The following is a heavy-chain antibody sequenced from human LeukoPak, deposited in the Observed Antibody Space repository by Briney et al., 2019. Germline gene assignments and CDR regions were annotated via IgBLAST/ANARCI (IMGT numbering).Heavy chain of an antibody. CDR2: ISSSGYST. CDR3: AGGSYYYMDV. J-gene: IGHJ6*03. Sequence: GGTLRLSCAASGFTFSSYGMSWVRQAPGKGLEWVSAISSSGYSTYYADSVKGRFIISRDNSKNTLYLQMNSLRAEDTAVYYCAGGSYYYMDVWGKGTTVTVSS. D-gene: IGHD2-15*01. CDR1: GFTFSSYG. V-gene: IGHV3-23*01.